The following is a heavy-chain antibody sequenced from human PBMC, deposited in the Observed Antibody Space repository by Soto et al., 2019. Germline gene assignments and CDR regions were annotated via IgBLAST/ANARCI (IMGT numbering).Heavy chain of an antibody. CDR2: IVPMLGTP. CDR3: ARNGPYISSLSQCAGMDV. Sequence: QVQLVQSGAEVKEPGSSVRVSCKASGGTFDNFIMNWVRQTPGQGLEWMGGIVPMLGTPTYAEKFKGRVTISATGSTSTMYMEVTSLRSEETAIYYCARNGPYISSLSQCAGMDVWGQGTTVTVSS. J-gene: IGHJ6*02. CDR1: GGTFDNFI. V-gene: IGHV1-69*01. D-gene: IGHD3-16*01.